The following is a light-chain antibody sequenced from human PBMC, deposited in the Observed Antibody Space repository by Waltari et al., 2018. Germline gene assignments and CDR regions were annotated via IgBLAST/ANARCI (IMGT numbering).Light chain of an antibody. CDR2: LGS. CDR3: MQALQTPIT. J-gene: IGKJ5*01. Sequence: DIVMTQSPLSLPVTPGEPASIPSRSSQSLLHSNGYNYLDWYLQKPGQSPQLLIYLGSNRASGVPDRFSGSGSGTDFTLKISRVEAEDVGVYYCMQALQTPITFGQGTRLEIK. V-gene: IGKV2-28*01. CDR1: QSLLHSNGYNY.